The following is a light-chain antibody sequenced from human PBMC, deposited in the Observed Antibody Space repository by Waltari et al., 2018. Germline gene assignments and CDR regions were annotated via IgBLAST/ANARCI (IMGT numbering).Light chain of an antibody. V-gene: IGLV1-44*01. CDR3: AAWDDRLNGVV. J-gene: IGLJ2*01. CDR1: TSNIRVNT. CDR2: ATN. Sequence: QSVLTQPPSASGTPGQRVTITCSGSTSNIRVNTVNWYQQFPGTAPQLLIYATNQRPSGVPDRVSGSKSGASASLAISGLQSEDGADYFCAAWDDRLNGVVFGGGTKLTVL.